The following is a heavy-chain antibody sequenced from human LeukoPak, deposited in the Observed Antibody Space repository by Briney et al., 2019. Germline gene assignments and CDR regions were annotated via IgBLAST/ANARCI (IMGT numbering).Heavy chain of an antibody. J-gene: IGHJ4*02. Sequence: GGSLRLSCEASGFTFRSHLTHWVRKAPGTGLEWVSGISWNSGSIGYADSVKGRFTISRDNAKNSLYLQMNSLRAEDTALYYCAKDLAGDFDYWGQGTLVTVSS. V-gene: IGHV3-9*01. CDR3: AKDLAGDFDY. CDR1: GFTFRSHL. CDR2: ISWNSGSI.